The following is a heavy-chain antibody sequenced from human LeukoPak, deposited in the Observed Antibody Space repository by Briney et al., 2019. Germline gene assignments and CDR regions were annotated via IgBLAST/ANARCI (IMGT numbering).Heavy chain of an antibody. CDR2: IYASGNT. Sequence: SETLSLTWSVSGASVSTTAYFWNWIRQPAGEGLEWIGRIYASGNTHYNPSLKSRVTMSLDTSKNQFFLTMNSVTAADSAVYFCASYREAYDLYPHGLDVWGRGTVVTVSS. V-gene: IGHV4-61*02. J-gene: IGHJ3*01. D-gene: IGHD5-24*01. CDR1: GASVSTTAYF. CDR3: ASYREAYDLYPHGLDV.